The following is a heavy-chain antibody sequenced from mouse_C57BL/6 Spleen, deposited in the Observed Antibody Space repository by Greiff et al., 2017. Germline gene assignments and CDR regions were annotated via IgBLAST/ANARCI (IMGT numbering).Heavy chain of an antibody. CDR2: INPYNGGT. CDR3: AREASGVVAMDY. V-gene: IGHV1-19*01. D-gene: IGHD1-1*01. CDR1: GYTFTDYY. J-gene: IGHJ4*01. Sequence: EVQLQQSGPVLVKPGASVKMSCKASGYTFTDYYMNWVKQSHGKSLEWIGVINPYNGGTSYNQKFKGKATLTVDKSSSTAYMELNSLTSEDSAVYYCAREASGVVAMDYWGQGTSVTVSS.